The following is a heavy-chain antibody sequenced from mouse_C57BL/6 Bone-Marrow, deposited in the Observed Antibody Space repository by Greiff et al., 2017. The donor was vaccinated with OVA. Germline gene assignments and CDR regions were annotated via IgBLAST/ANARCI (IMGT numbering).Heavy chain of an antibody. Sequence: EVKVVESGGGLVQPKGSLKLSCAASGFSFNTYAMNWVRQAPGKGLEWVARIRSKSNNYATYYADSVNDRFTISRDDSESMLYLQMNNLKTEDTAMYYCVRHDVYWYFDVWGTGTTVTVSS. D-gene: IGHD2-3*01. J-gene: IGHJ1*03. CDR2: IRSKSNNYAT. V-gene: IGHV10-1*01. CDR1: GFSFNTYA. CDR3: VRHDVYWYFDV.